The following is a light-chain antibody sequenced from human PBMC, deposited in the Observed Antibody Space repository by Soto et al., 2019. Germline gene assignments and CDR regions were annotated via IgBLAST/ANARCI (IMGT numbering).Light chain of an antibody. J-gene: IGLJ2*01. V-gene: IGLV1-44*01. CDR2: NNS. CDR1: SSNIGRNT. CDR3: AAWDDSLNGLV. Sequence: QSVLTQPPSAPGTPGQRVTISCSGSSSNIGRNTVTWYQQLPGTAPRLLIYNNSQRPSGVPDRVSGSKSGTSASLAISGLQSGDEADYYCAAWDDSLNGLVFGGGTQLTVL.